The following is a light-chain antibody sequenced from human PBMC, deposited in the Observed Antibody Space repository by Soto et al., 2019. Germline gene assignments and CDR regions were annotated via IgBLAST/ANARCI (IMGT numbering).Light chain of an antibody. J-gene: IGLJ3*02. V-gene: IGLV2-8*01. Sequence: QSMLTQPPSASGSPGQSVALSCTGTSSDVGGYNYVSWYQHHPGKAPKLMIYEVNKRPSGVPDRFSGSKSGNTASLTVSGLQADDEADYYCSSYAGSNKVFGGGTKLTVL. CDR2: EVN. CDR1: SSDVGGYNY. CDR3: SSYAGSNKV.